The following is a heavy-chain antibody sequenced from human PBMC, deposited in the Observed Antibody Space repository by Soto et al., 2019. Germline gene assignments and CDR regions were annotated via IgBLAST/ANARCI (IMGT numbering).Heavy chain of an antibody. CDR3: ARQLYYYDSSGYSD. CDR1: GFTFSSYS. Sequence: EVQLVESGGGLVKPGGSLRLSCAASGFTFSSYSMNWVRQAPGKGLEWVSSISSSSSYIYYADSVKGRFTISRDNAXNSLYLQMNSLRAEDTAVYYCARQLYYYDSSGYSDWGQGTLVTVSS. J-gene: IGHJ4*02. D-gene: IGHD3-22*01. V-gene: IGHV3-21*01. CDR2: ISSSSSYI.